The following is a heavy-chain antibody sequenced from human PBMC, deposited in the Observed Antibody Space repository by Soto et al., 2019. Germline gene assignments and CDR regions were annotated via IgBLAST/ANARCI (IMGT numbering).Heavy chain of an antibody. CDR3: ARDPLNYYLDV. D-gene: IGHD3-9*01. Sequence: EVQLVESGGGLVQPGGSLSDACAASGFSIRSYWMHWVRQAPGKGLVWVSRINSDGISTSYADSVKGRFTISRDNAKNTLYLQMNSLRAEDTAVYYCARDPLNYYLDVWGKGTTVTVSS. CDR2: INSDGIST. J-gene: IGHJ6*03. V-gene: IGHV3-74*01. CDR1: GFSIRSYW.